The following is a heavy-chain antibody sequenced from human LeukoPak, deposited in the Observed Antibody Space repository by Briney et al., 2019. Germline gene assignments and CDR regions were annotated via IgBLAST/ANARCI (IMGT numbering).Heavy chain of an antibody. CDR3: ASSVSGYDFWSGNHYYMDV. J-gene: IGHJ6*03. CDR2: INANSGGT. D-gene: IGHD3-3*01. V-gene: IGHV1-2*02. Sequence: ASVKVSCKASGYTFTGYYMHWVRQAPGQGLEWMGWINANSGGTNYAQKFQGRVTMTRDTSISTAYMELSRLRSDDTAVYYCASSVSGYDFWSGNHYYMDVWGKGTTVTASS. CDR1: GYTFTGYY.